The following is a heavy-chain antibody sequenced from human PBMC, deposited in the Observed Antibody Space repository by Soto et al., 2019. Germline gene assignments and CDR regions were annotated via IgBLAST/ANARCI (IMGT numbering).Heavy chain of an antibody. CDR2: IIPIFGTA. J-gene: IGHJ4*02. Sequence: SVKVSFKASGGTFSSYAISWVRQAPGQGLEWMGGIIPIFGTANYAQKFQGRVTITADKSTSTAYMELSSLRSEDTAVYYCARGRYSSGSSFGYWGQGTLVTVSS. CDR1: GGTFSSYA. D-gene: IGHD6-19*01. V-gene: IGHV1-69*06. CDR3: ARGRYSSGSSFGY.